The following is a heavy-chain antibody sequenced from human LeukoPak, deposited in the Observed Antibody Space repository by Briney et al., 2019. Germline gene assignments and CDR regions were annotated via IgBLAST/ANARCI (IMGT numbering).Heavy chain of an antibody. Sequence: HPGGSLRLSCATSGFTFSNYWMCWVRQAPGKGLEWVANIRQDGGDKYYADSVKGRFTISRDNAKNSLYLQMNSLRAEDTAVYSCARVIVTVPGQSDYFDYWGQGTLVTFSS. CDR2: IRQDGGDK. CDR3: ARVIVTVPGQSDYFDY. CDR1: GFTFSNYW. D-gene: IGHD2/OR15-2a*01. J-gene: IGHJ4*02. V-gene: IGHV3-7*03.